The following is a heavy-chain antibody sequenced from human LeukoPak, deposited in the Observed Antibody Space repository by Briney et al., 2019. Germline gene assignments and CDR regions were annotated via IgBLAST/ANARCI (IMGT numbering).Heavy chain of an antibody. CDR3: ASQYYYDSSGYSDLKYFQH. CDR1: GGSMSTYY. Sequence: PSETLSLTCTVSGGSMSTYYWTWIRQPPGKGLEWIGYIYYSGSTNYNPSLKSRVTISVDTSKNQFSLKLSSVTAADTAVYYCASQYYYDSSGYSDLKYFQHWGQGTLVTVSS. D-gene: IGHD3-22*01. J-gene: IGHJ1*01. V-gene: IGHV4-59*01. CDR2: IYYSGST.